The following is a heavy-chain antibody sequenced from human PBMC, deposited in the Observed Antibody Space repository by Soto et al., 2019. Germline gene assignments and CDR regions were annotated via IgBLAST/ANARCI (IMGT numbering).Heavy chain of an antibody. J-gene: IGHJ1*01. Sequence: QVQLQESGPGLVKPSETLSLTCTVSGGSVSSGSYYWSWIRQPPGKGLEWIGYIYYSGSTNYNPSHKSRVAISVDTSKNQFSLKLSSVTAAATAVYYCAREDYYDSSDWGQGTLVTVSS. CDR3: AREDYYDSSD. CDR2: IYYSGST. V-gene: IGHV4-61*01. CDR1: GGSVSSGSYY. D-gene: IGHD3-22*01.